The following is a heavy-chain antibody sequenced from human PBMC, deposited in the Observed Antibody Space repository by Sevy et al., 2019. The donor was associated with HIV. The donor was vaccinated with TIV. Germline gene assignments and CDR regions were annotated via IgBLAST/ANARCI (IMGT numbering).Heavy chain of an antibody. D-gene: IGHD3-22*01. CDR1: GFTFSSYS. J-gene: IGHJ4*02. V-gene: IGHV3-21*01. CDR2: ISSSSSYI. CDR3: ARTPLTMIVVVPLDY. Sequence: GGSLRLSCAASGFTFSSYSMNWVRQAPGKGLEWVSSISSSSSYIYYAYSVKGRFTISRDNAKNSLYLQMNSLRAEDTAVYYCARTPLTMIVVVPLDYWGQGTLVTVSS.